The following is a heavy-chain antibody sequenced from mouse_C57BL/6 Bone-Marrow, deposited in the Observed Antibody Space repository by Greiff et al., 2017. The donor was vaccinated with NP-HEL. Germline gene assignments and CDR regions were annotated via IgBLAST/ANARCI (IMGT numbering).Heavy chain of an antibody. D-gene: IGHD1-1*01. CDR1: GYTFTSYG. CDR3: ARRPLFTTVPSMDY. J-gene: IGHJ4*01. CDR2: IYPRSGNT. V-gene: IGHV1-81*01. Sequence: VQVVESGAELARPGASVKLSCKASGYTFTSYGISWVKQRTGQGLEWIGEIYPRSGNTYYNEKFKGKATLTADKSSSTAYMELRSLTSEDSAVYFCARRPLFTTVPSMDYWGQGTSVTVSS.